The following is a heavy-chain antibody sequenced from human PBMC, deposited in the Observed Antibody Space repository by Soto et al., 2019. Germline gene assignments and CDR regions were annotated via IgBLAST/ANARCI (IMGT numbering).Heavy chain of an antibody. CDR3: ARDAQYYDILTGYYNLYYFDY. CDR2: IYYSGST. J-gene: IGHJ4*02. D-gene: IGHD3-9*01. Sequence: QVQLQESGPGLVKPSQTLSLTCTVSGGSISSGGYYWSWIRQHPGKGLEWIGYIYYSGSTYYNPSIKSRVTISVDTSKNQFSLKLSSVTAADTAVYYCARDAQYYDILTGYYNLYYFDYWGQGTLVTVSS. CDR1: GGSISSGGYY. V-gene: IGHV4-31*03.